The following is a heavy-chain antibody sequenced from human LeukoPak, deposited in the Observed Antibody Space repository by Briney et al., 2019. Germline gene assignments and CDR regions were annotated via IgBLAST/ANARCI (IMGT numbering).Heavy chain of an antibody. CDR1: GVSISSYY. J-gene: IGHJ4*02. D-gene: IGHD5-12*01. V-gene: IGHV4-4*07. CDR3: ARTGGYDYHIDH. Sequence: SETLSLTCSVSGVSISSYYWSRVRQTAGKGLEWIGRIYISGTTNYNTSLNSRVTMSIDTSKNQFSLKLTSVTAADTGVYYCARTGGYDYHIDHWGQGTQVTVSS. CDR2: IYISGTT.